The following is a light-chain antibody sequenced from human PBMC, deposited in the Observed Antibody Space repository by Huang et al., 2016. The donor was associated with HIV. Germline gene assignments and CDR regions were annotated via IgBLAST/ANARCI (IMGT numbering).Light chain of an antibody. Sequence: DIQMTQYPSSLSASVGDRVTIICRASQNINNYLNWYQQKPGKAPSLLIYGASSLQSGVPSRFSGSVSGTVFILTITGLQPEDFASYYCQQSYSSWTFGQGTRVDVK. CDR1: QNINNY. CDR3: QQSYSSWT. CDR2: GAS. V-gene: IGKV1-39*01. J-gene: IGKJ1*01.